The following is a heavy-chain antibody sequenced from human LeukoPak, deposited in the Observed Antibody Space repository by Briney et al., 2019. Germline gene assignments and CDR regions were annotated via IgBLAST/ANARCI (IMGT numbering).Heavy chain of an antibody. J-gene: IGHJ4*02. CDR1: GYTFTGYY. D-gene: IGHD6-19*01. CDR3: ARDRVGSGWPRPFYFEF. Sequence: ASVKVSCKPSGYTFTGYYLHWVRQAPGQALEWMGWINPNTGATIYARKFQGRVTMSRDTSSSTAYMDLSYLRSDDTAVYFCARDRVGSGWPRPFYFEFWGQGTLVTVSS. CDR2: INPNTGAT. V-gene: IGHV1-2*02.